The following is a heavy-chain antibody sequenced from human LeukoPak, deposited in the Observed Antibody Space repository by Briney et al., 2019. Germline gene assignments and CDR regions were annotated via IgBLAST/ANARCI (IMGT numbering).Heavy chain of an antibody. CDR3: ARIRGHLGGSYLSDY. V-gene: IGHV4-59*08. CDR2: IYYSGST. D-gene: IGHD1-26*01. CDR1: GGSISSYY. J-gene: IGHJ4*02. Sequence: SETLSLTCTVSGGSISSYYWSWIRQPPGKGLEWIGYIYYSGSTNYNPSLKSRVTISVDTSKNQFSLKLSSVTAADTAVYYCARIRGHLGGSYLSDYWGQGTLVTVSS.